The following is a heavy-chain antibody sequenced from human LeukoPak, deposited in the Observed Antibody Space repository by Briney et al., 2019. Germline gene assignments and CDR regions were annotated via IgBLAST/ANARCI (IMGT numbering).Heavy chain of an antibody. CDR1: GFTVSSNY. CDR3: ARAREYLAIDY. V-gene: IGHV3-66*02. Sequence: GGSLRLSCAASGFTVSSNYMNWVRQALGKGLEWVSVLYSAGNTFYADSVKGRFTISRDNSKNTLYLQMRPEDTAVYYCARAREYLAIDYWGQGTLVTVSS. J-gene: IGHJ4*02. D-gene: IGHD2/OR15-2a*01. CDR2: LYSAGNT.